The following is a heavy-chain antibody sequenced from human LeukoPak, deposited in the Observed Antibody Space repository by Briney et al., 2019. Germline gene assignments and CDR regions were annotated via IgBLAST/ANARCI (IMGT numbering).Heavy chain of an antibody. CDR3: ARGPLVRLPSSFDP. CDR2: MNINTGNT. V-gene: IGHV1-8*01. D-gene: IGHD3-16*02. CDR1: GYTFTSYD. Sequence: ASVKVSCKASGYTFTSYDINWVRQAHGQGHEWMGWMNINTGNTGSAHSFQGRVTMTRDTSISTAYMELSSLRSEDTAVYYCARGPLVRLPSSFDPWGQGTLVTVSS. J-gene: IGHJ5*02.